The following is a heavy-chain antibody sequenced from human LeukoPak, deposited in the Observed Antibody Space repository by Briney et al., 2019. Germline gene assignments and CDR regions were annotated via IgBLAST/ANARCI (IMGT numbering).Heavy chain of an antibody. V-gene: IGHV5-51*01. CDR2: IYPGDSDT. CDR1: GYSFTNYW. J-gene: IGHJ3*02. Sequence: GESLKISCKGSGYSFTNYWIGWVRQMPGKGLEWMGIIYPGDSDTRYIPSFQGQVTISADKSISTAYLQWSSLKASDTAMYYCARQGYTSSWYSPFDMWGQGTLVAVSS. D-gene: IGHD6-13*01. CDR3: ARQGYTSSWYSPFDM.